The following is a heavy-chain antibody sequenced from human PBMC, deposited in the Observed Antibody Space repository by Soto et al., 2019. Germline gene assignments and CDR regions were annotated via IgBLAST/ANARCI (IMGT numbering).Heavy chain of an antibody. V-gene: IGHV3-53*04. CDR3: ARNGLGFGELFFCYGY. CDR2: IYSGGST. CDR1: GFTVSSNY. D-gene: IGHD3-10*01. J-gene: IGHJ4*02. Sequence: GGSLRLSCAASGFTVSSNYISWVRQAPGKGLEWVSVIYSGGSTYYADSVKGRFTISRHNSKNTLYLQMNSLRAEDTAVYYCARNGLGFGELFFCYGYWREGPLFTASS.